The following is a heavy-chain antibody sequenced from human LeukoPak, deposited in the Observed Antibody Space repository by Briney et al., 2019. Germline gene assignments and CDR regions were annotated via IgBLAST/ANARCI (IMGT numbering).Heavy chain of an antibody. D-gene: IGHD3-22*01. V-gene: IGHV1-18*01. J-gene: IGHJ3*01. Sequence: GASVKVSCKASGYTFTTYGISWVRQAPGQGLEWMGWVSGNNGNTNYAQKLQGRVTMTTDTSTNTAYMELGSLRSDDTAVYYCARDFYHSDTNWYDVLDVWGQGTMVTVSS. CDR3: ARDFYHSDTNWYDVLDV. CDR1: GYTFTTYG. CDR2: VSGNNGNT.